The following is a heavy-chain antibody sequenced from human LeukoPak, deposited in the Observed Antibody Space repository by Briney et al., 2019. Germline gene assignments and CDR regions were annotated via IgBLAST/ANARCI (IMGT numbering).Heavy chain of an antibody. V-gene: IGHV1-18*01. D-gene: IGHD3-22*01. J-gene: IGHJ4*02. CDR3: ARDTPGGYDSSGYYSPDFDY. CDR2: ISAYNGNT. Sequence: ASVKVSCKASGYTFTSYGISWVRQAPGQGLEWMGWISAYNGNTNYAQKLQARVTMTTDTSTSTAYMELRSLRSDDTAVYYCARDTPGGYDSSGYYSPDFDYWGQGTLVTVSS. CDR1: GYTFTSYG.